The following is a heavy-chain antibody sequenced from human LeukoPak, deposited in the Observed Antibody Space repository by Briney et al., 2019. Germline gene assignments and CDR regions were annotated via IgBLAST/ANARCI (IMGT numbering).Heavy chain of an antibody. V-gene: IGHV4-38-2*01. D-gene: IGHD1-26*01. CDR3: ARRGGSYSY. CDR1: GYSISSGYY. CDR2: IYHSGST. Sequence: PSETLSLTCAVSGYSISSGYYWGWIRHPPGKGLEWTGSIYHSGSTYYNPSLKSRVTISVDTSKNQFSLKLCSVTAADTAVYYSARRGGSYSYWGQGTLVTVSS. J-gene: IGHJ4*02.